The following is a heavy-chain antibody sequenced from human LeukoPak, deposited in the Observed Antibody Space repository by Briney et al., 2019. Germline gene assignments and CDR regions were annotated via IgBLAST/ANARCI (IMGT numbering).Heavy chain of an antibody. J-gene: IGHJ4*02. CDR3: ARDKTRGLGYSYSKSGNYFDY. Sequence: PGGSLRLSCAASGFTFSSYSMNWVRQAPGKGLEWVSYTSSSSRTIYYADSVKGRFTISRDNAKNSLYLQMNSLRAEDTAVYSCARDKTRGLGYSYSKSGNYFDYWGQGTLVTVSS. CDR2: TSSSSRTI. CDR1: GFTFSSYS. D-gene: IGHD5-18*01. V-gene: IGHV3-48*04.